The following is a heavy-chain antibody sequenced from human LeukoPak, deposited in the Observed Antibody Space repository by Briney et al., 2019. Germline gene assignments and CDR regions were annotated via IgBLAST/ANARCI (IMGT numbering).Heavy chain of an antibody. CDR2: IYYSGST. V-gene: IGHV4-31*02. D-gene: IGHD3-22*01. J-gene: IGHJ4*02. CDR3: ARLHYYDSRTYFDY. Sequence: IYYSGSTYYNPSLKSRVTISVDTSKNQFSLKLSSVTAADTAVYYCARLHYYDSRTYFDYWGQGTLVTVSS.